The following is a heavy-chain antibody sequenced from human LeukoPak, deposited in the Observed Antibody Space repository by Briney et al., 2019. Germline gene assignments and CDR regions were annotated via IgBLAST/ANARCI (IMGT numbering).Heavy chain of an antibody. V-gene: IGHV4-4*07. Sequence: PSETLSLTCTVSGGSISSYYWSWIRPPAGKGLEWIGRIYTSGSTNYNPSLKSRVTMSVDTSKNQFSLKLSSVTAADTAVYYCARDFLDCSSTSCYTSFDYWGQGTLVTVSS. CDR2: IYTSGST. J-gene: IGHJ4*02. CDR3: ARDFLDCSSTSCYTSFDY. D-gene: IGHD2-2*02. CDR1: GGSISSYY.